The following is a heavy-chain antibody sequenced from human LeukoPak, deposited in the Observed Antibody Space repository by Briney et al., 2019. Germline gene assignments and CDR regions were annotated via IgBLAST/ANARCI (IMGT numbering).Heavy chain of an antibody. D-gene: IGHD5-18*01. CDR3: ARHKTWIQLWYFDY. CDR2: IYYSGST. Sequence: SETLSLTCTVSGGSISSSSYYWGWIRQPPGKGLEWIGSIYYSGSTYYNPSLKSRVTIFVDTSKNQFSLKLSSVTAADTAVYYCARHKTWIQLWYFDYWGQGTLVTVSS. CDR1: GGSISSSSYY. V-gene: IGHV4-39*01. J-gene: IGHJ4*02.